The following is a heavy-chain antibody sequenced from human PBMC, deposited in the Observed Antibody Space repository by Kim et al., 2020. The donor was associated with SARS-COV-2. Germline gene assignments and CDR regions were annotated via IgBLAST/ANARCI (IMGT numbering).Heavy chain of an antibody. Sequence: ASVKVSCKASGYTFTGYYMHWVRQAPGQGLEWMGWINPNSGGTNYAQKFQGRVTMTRDTSISTAYMELSRLRSDDTAVYYCARQTYYGSGSYYNSPGLDYWGQGTLVTVSS. J-gene: IGHJ4*02. CDR2: INPNSGGT. CDR3: ARQTYYGSGSYYNSPGLDY. CDR1: GYTFTGYY. V-gene: IGHV1-2*02. D-gene: IGHD3-10*01.